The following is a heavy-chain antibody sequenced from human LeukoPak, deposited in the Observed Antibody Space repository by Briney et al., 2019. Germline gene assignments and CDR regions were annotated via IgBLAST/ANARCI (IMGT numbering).Heavy chain of an antibody. CDR3: APVALTPRIAVAGGY. J-gene: IGHJ4*02. CDR1: GFTFTSSA. Sequence: SVKVSCKASGFTFTSSAMQWVRQARGQRLEWIGWIVVGSGNTNYAQKFQERVTITRDMSTSTAYMELSSLRSEDTAVYYCAPVALTPRIAVAGGYWGQGTLVTVSS. V-gene: IGHV1-58*02. CDR2: IVVGSGNT. D-gene: IGHD6-19*01.